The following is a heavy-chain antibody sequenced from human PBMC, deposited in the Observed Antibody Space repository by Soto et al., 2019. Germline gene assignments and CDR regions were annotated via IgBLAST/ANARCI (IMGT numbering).Heavy chain of an antibody. Sequence: PSETLSLTCTVSGGSISSGGYYWSWIRQHPGKGLEWIGYIYYSGSTYYNPSLKSRVTISVDTSKNQFSLKLSSVTAADTAVYYCARDGVSSTEYTWNYGTYFDYWGQGALVT. CDR2: IYYSGST. J-gene: IGHJ4*02. V-gene: IGHV4-31*03. D-gene: IGHD1-7*01. CDR3: ARDGVSSTEYTWNYGTYFDY. CDR1: GGSISSGGYY.